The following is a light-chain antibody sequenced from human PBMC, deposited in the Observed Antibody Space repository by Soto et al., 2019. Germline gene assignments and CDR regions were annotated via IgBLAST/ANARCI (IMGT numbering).Light chain of an antibody. CDR1: QTVPAGR. CDR3: QKYGNSPSA. CDR2: SAS. V-gene: IGKV3-20*01. Sequence: PGDRATLFCRASQTVPAGRVAWYQQKPGQAPRLLIWSASRRTSGTPDRFRGSGSGTDFTLTISRLEPEDFVMYYCQKYGNSPSAFGQGTNVDIK. J-gene: IGKJ1*01.